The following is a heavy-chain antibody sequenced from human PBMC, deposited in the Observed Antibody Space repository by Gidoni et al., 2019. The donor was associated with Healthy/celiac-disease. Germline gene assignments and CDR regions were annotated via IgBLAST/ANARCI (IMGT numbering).Heavy chain of an antibody. D-gene: IGHD3-3*01. J-gene: IGHJ6*02. CDR3: AKGGITILSVHYYGMDV. Sequence: QVQLVESGGGVVQPGRSLRLSCAASGFTFSSYGMHWVRQATGKGLEWVAVISYDGSNKYYADSVKGRFTISRDNSKNTLYLQMNSLRAEDTAVYYCAKGGITILSVHYYGMDVWGQGTTVTVSS. CDR2: ISYDGSNK. CDR1: GFTFSSYG. V-gene: IGHV3-30*18.